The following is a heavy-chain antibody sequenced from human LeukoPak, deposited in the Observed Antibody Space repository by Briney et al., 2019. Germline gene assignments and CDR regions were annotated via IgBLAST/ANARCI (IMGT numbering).Heavy chain of an antibody. J-gene: IGHJ5*02. CDR3: ARVPVVRGIIIGWFDP. V-gene: IGHV3-66*01. D-gene: IGHD3-10*01. CDR1: GFTVSNNY. Sequence: GGSLRLSCAAPGFTVSNNYITWVRQAPGKGLEWVSVIYSGGGTDYADSVKGRFTISRDNSKNTVYLQMNSLRAEDTAVYYCARVPVVRGIIIGWFDPWGQGTLVTVSS. CDR2: IYSGGGT.